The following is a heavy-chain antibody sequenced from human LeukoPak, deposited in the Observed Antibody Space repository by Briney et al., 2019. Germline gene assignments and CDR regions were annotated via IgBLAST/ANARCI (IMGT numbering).Heavy chain of an antibody. V-gene: IGHV1-3*01. CDR2: INVANGDT. CDR1: GYTFTAHA. Sequence: GASVKVSCKASGYTFTAHAVHWVRQAPGQRLEWMGWINVANGDTGYSQKFQDRVTITRDTSASTGYMEMSSLISEDTAEYYCASKPRGESRPFDYWGQGTLVTVSS. J-gene: IGHJ4*02. D-gene: IGHD3-16*01. CDR3: ASKPRGESRPFDY.